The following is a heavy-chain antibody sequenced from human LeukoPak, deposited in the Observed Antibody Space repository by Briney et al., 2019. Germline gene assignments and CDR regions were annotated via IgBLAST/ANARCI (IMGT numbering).Heavy chain of an antibody. CDR1: GYTFTGYY. CDR2: INPNSGGT. Sequence: ASVKVSCKASGYTFTGYYMHWVRQAPGQGLEWMGWINPNSGGTNYAQKFQGRDTMTRDTSISTAYMELSRLRSDDTAVYYCARGYGGYEFLFDYWGQGTLVTVSS. CDR3: ARGYGGYEFLFDY. J-gene: IGHJ4*02. V-gene: IGHV1-2*02. D-gene: IGHD5-12*01.